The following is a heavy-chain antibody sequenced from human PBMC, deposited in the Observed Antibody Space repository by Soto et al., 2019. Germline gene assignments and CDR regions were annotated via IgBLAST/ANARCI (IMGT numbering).Heavy chain of an antibody. CDR1: GFTFSTYV. CDR2: ISASGDTI. D-gene: IGHD4-17*01. Sequence: GGSLRLSCGASGFTFSTYVMSWVRQAPGKGLEWVSAISASGDTIYYADSVKGRFTISRDNSMNALYLQISSLRIEDTAVYCCARPRGYGVFDAYDIWGQGTMVTVSS. CDR3: ARPRGYGVFDAYDI. V-gene: IGHV3-23*01. J-gene: IGHJ3*02.